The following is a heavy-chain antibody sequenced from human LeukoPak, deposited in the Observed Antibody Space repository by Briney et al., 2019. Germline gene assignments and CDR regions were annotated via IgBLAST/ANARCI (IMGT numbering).Heavy chain of an antibody. Sequence: SETLSLTCTVSGGSISSSSYYWGWIRQHPGKGLEWLGSIYYTGSAYYNPSLKSRVTMSVDTSKNQFSLRLGAVTAADTAVYSCARHPERYSYFDYWGQGTLVTVSS. J-gene: IGHJ4*02. CDR3: ARHPERYSYFDY. V-gene: IGHV4-39*01. CDR1: GGSISSSSYY. CDR2: IYYTGSA. D-gene: IGHD5-18*01.